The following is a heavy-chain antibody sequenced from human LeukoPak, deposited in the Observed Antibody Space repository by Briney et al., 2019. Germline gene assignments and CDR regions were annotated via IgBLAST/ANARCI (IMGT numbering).Heavy chain of an antibody. CDR1: GYSFTGYY. D-gene: IGHD6-19*01. CDR3: ARESPGGGQYSSGLPAFDP. Sequence: ASVKVSCKASGYSFTGYYIHWVRQAPGQGLEWMGWINPNSGGTNYAQKFQGRVTMTRDTSISTAYMELSRLRSDDTAVYYCARESPGGGQYSSGLPAFDPWGQGTLVTVSS. CDR2: INPNSGGT. J-gene: IGHJ5*02. V-gene: IGHV1-2*02.